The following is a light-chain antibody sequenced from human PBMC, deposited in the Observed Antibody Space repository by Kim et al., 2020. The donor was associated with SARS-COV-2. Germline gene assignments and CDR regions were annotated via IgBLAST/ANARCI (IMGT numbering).Light chain of an antibody. J-gene: IGKJ4*01. Sequence: IQMTQSPSSLGASVGDRVTIACRASQSIGTRLNWYQQRPGKAPKLLIYAASILQSGVPSRFTGTGSGTDFTLTISSLQPEDFATYYCQQSYSTPWLTFGGGTKVDIK. CDR3: QQSYSTPWLT. CDR1: QSIGTR. CDR2: AAS. V-gene: IGKV1-39*01.